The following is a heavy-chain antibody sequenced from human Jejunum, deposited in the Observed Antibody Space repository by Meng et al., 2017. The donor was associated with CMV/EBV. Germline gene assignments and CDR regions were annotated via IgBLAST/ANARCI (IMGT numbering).Heavy chain of an antibody. CDR2: IYSSGTT. V-gene: IGHV4-4*07. CDR1: GGSISNYY. Sequence: QGQLQEPGPGLVKPSETLSLTCTVSGGSISNYYWSWIRQPAGKGLEYIGRIYSSGTTKYNPSLNSRVTMSVDTSKNQFSLKVRSVTAADTAVYLCARHEVVGTAIFDYWGQGTLVTVSS. J-gene: IGHJ4*02. CDR3: ARHEVVGTAIFDY. D-gene: IGHD6-19*01.